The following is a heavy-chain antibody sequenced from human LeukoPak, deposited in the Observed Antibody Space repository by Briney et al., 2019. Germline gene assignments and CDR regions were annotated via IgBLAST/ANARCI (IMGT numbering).Heavy chain of an antibody. Sequence: WASVKVSCKASGGTFSSYAISWVRQAPGQGLEWMGRIIPIFGTANYAQKFQGRVTITTDESTSTAYMELSSLRSEDTAVYYCARDYGYNWNYGGGGWFDPWGQGTLVTVSS. CDR2: IIPIFGTA. CDR1: GGTFSSYA. D-gene: IGHD1-7*01. J-gene: IGHJ5*02. CDR3: ARDYGYNWNYGGGGWFDP. V-gene: IGHV1-69*05.